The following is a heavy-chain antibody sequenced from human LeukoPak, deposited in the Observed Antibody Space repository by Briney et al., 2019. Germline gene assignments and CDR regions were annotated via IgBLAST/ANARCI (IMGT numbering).Heavy chain of an antibody. CDR2: IKRDGREK. CDR1: GFTFSSFW. Sequence: PGGSLRLSCAASGFTFSSFWMSWVRQAPGKGLEWVANIKRDGREKYYVDSVKGGFTIHRDNTKNSLYLKMNSLRAEDTAVYYCARGYCSSSSCYHFDYWGQGTLVTVSS. CDR3: ARGYCSSSSCYHFDY. J-gene: IGHJ4*02. V-gene: IGHV3-7*04. D-gene: IGHD2-2*01.